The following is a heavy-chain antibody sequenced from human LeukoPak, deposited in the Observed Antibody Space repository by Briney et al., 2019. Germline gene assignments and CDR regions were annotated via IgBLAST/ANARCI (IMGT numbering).Heavy chain of an antibody. V-gene: IGHV4-4*09. CDR2: IYTSGST. CDR3: ARHGQYSSSWYGGPYYYYYMDV. J-gene: IGHJ6*03. Sequence: PSETLSHTCTVSGASISSYYWSWIRQPPGKGLEWIGFIYTSGSTNYNPSLKSRVTISVDTSKTHFSLKLSSVTAADTAVYYCARHGQYSSSWYGGPYYYYYMDVWGKGTTVTVSS. CDR1: GASISSYY. D-gene: IGHD6-13*01.